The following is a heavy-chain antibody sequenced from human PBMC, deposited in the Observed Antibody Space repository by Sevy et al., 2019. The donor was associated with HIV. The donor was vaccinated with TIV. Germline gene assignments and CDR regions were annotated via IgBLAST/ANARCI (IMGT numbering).Heavy chain of an antibody. D-gene: IGHD3-10*01. Sequence: GGSLRLSCAASGFTFSSYAMNWVRQAPGKGLQWVSAISGADSSTHYADSVKGRFTISGDNAKKSLYLQMNSLRAEDTAVYFGARDRDGSGSSGGYGMDVWGQGTTVTVSS. CDR1: GFTFSSYA. CDR2: ISGADSST. V-gene: IGHV3-23*01. CDR3: ARDRDGSGSSGGYGMDV. J-gene: IGHJ6*02.